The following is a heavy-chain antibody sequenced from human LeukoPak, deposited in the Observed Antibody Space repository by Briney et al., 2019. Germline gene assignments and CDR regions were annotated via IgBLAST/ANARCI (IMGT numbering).Heavy chain of an antibody. D-gene: IGHD5-24*01. V-gene: IGHV3-23*01. CDR1: GSTFSSYS. CDR2: ISPGGGPT. J-gene: IGHJ3*02. CDR3: ARGILDGYNLIDAFDI. Sequence: GGSLRLSCAASGSTFSSYSMNWVRQAPGKGLEWVSGISPGGGPTYYADSVKGRFTISRDDSKNTLYLQMKNLRAEDTAVYYCARGILDGYNLIDAFDIWGQGTMVTVSS.